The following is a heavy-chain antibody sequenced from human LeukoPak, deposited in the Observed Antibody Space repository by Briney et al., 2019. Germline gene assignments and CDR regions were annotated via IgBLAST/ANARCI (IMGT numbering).Heavy chain of an antibody. CDR3: ARHLYSSTRNPTFDY. J-gene: IGHJ4*02. D-gene: IGHD5-18*01. CDR2: INHGGST. V-gene: IGHV4-34*01. Sequence: SETLSLTCAVYGGSFSGYYWSWIRQPPGKGLEWIGEINHGGSTNYNPSLRSRVTISIDTSKNQFSLKLSSVTVADTAIYYCARHLYSSTRNPTFDYWGQGTRVTVSS. CDR1: GGSFSGYY.